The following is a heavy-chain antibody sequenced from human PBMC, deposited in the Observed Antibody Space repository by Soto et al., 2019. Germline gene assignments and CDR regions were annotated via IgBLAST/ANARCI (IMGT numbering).Heavy chain of an antibody. D-gene: IGHD2-15*01. CDR1: GGSISGSSYY. Sequence: QVQLQESGPGLVKHSETLSLTCSVSGGSISGSSYYWGWIRQPPGKGLEWIGSIYHSGSTYDNPSLKSRVTISVDTSKNQFSLKLSSVTAADTAVYYCARRDIYGHQAPYWGQGTLVTVSS. CDR3: ARRDIYGHQAPY. V-gene: IGHV4-39*01. CDR2: IYHSGST. J-gene: IGHJ4*02.